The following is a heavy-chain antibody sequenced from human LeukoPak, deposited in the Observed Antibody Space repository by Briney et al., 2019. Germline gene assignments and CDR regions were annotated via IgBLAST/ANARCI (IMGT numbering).Heavy chain of an antibody. J-gene: IGHJ4*02. CDR2: IYYSGST. CDR1: GGSITRSNYY. D-gene: IGHD3-16*02. Sequence: SETLSLTCTVSGGSITRSNYYWGWIRQPPGKGLEWIGNIYYSGSTYYNPSLKSRVTISVDTSKNQFSLKLSSVTAADTAVYYCARHGYYDYVWGSYRYPEYYFDYWGQGTLVTVSS. CDR3: ARHGYYDYVWGSYRYPEYYFDY. V-gene: IGHV4-39*01.